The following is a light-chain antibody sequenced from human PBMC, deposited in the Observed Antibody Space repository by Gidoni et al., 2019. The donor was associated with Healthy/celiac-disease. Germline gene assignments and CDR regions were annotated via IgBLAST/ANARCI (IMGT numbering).Light chain of an antibody. Sequence: IQVAQSPSSLSAFVGDRGTITCQASQYISNYLNWYQQKPGKAPKLLIYAASNLETGVPSRFSGSGSGTDFTFTISSLQPEDIATYYCQQYDNPPWTFGQGTKLEIK. CDR1: QYISNY. V-gene: IGKV1-33*01. CDR2: AAS. J-gene: IGKJ1*01. CDR3: QQYDNPPWT.